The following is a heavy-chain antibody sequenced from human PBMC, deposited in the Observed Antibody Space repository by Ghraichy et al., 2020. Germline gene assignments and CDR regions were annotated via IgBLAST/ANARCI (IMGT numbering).Heavy chain of an antibody. J-gene: IGHJ6*03. CDR2: IIPIFGTA. D-gene: IGHD6-13*01. CDR3: ARGTIWQQLVNYYYYYMDV. CDR1: GGTFSSYA. Sequence: SVKVSCKASGGTFSSYAISWVRQAPGQGLEWMGGIIPIFGTANYAQKFQGRVTITADESTSTAYMELSSLRSEDTAVDYCARGTIWQQLVNYYYYYMDVWGKGTTVTVSS. V-gene: IGHV1-69*13.